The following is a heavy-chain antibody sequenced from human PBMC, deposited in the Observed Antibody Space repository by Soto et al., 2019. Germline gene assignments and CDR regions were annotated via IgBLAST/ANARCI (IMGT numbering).Heavy chain of an antibody. J-gene: IGHJ3*02. Sequence: SETLSLTCTVSGGSISSYYWSWIRQPPGKGLEWIGYIYYSGSTNYNPSLKSRVTISVDTSKTQFSLKLSSVTAADTAVYYCARHVYDYYDSSGDDAFDIWGQGTMVTVSS. V-gene: IGHV4-59*08. CDR2: IYYSGST. CDR1: GGSISSYY. D-gene: IGHD3-22*01. CDR3: ARHVYDYYDSSGDDAFDI.